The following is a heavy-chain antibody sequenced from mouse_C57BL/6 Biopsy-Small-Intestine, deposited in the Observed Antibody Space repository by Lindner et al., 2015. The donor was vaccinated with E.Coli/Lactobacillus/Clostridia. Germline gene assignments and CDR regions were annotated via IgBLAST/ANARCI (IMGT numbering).Heavy chain of an antibody. J-gene: IGHJ2*01. CDR2: INPSTGGG. CDR1: GYSFTANY. Sequence: VQLQESGPELVKSGASVKISCKVSGYSFTANYINWLKQSPEKSLEWIGEINPSTGGGTYNQKFGAKVTLTIDRSSSTTYMQFKSLTSDDSAVYYCARREVYYFDYWGQGTTLTVSS. V-gene: IGHV1-42*01. CDR3: ARREVYYFDY.